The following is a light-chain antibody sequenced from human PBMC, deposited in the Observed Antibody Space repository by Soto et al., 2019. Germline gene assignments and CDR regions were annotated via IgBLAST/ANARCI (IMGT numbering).Light chain of an antibody. Sequence: QSALTQPPSVSGAPGQRVTISCTGSSSNIGAGYDVHWYQQLPGTAPKLLIYGNSNRPSGVPDRFSGSKSGTSASLAITGLQAEDEADYYYQSYDSSLSVNYVFGTGTKVTVL. CDR2: GNS. V-gene: IGLV1-40*01. CDR3: QSYDSSLSVNYV. CDR1: SSNIGAGYD. J-gene: IGLJ1*01.